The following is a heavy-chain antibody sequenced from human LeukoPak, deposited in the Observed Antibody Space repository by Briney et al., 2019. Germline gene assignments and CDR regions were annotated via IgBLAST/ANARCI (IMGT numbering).Heavy chain of an antibody. Sequence: GGSLRLSCAASGFTFSSYAMHWVRQAPGKGLEWVAVISYDGSNKYYADSVKGRFTISRDNSKNTLYLQMNSLRAEDTAVYYCAREQGDGYCSSTSCYGFDYWGQGTLVTVSS. J-gene: IGHJ4*02. CDR2: ISYDGSNK. CDR3: AREQGDGYCSSTSCYGFDY. D-gene: IGHD2-2*03. V-gene: IGHV3-30-3*01. CDR1: GFTFSSYA.